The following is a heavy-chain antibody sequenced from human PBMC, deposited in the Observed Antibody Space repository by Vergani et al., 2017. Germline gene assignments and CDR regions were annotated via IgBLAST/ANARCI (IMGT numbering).Heavy chain of an antibody. D-gene: IGHD3-10*01. J-gene: IGHJ4*02. V-gene: IGHV4-31*03. CDR3: VRVTMVRGVYFDY. CDR1: GGSISSGGYY. CDR2: IYYSGST. Sequence: QVQLQESGPGLVKPSQTLSLTCTVSGGSISSGGYYWSWIRQHPGKGLEWIGYIYYSGSTYYNPSLKSRVTISVDTSKNQFSLKLSSVTAADTAGYYCVRVTMVRGVYFDYWGQGTLVTVSS.